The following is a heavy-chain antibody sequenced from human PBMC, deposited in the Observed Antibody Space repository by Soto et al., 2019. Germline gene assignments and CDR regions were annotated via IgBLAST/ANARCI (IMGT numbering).Heavy chain of an antibody. Sequence: GPTLVNPTQTLTLTCTFSGFSLSTSGVGVGWIRQPPGKALEWLALIYWNDDKRYSPSLKSRPTITKDTSKNQVVLTMTNMDPVDTATYYCAHGGEYSGSLRPNYYYGMDVWGQGTTVTVSS. CDR1: GFSLSTSGVG. J-gene: IGHJ6*02. CDR3: AHGGEYSGSLRPNYYYGMDV. V-gene: IGHV2-5*01. CDR2: IYWNDDK. D-gene: IGHD6-6*01.